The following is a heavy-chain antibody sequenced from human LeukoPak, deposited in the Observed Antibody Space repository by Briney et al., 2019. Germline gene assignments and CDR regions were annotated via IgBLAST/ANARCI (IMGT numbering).Heavy chain of an antibody. V-gene: IGHV3-66*01. J-gene: IGHJ6*02. CDR1: GFTVRSNY. D-gene: IGHD1-1*01. CDR3: ARDYRTTTGAYGMAV. Sequence: GGSLRLSCTASGFTVRSNYMSWVRQAPGKGLEWISVIYSGGSTYYADFVRGRFTISRDTSKNTLYLQMNSLRAEDTAVYYCARDYRTTTGAYGMAVWGQWTTVTVSS. CDR2: IYSGGST.